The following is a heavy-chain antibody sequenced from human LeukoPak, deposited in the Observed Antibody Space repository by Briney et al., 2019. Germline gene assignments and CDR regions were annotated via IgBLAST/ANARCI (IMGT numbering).Heavy chain of an antibody. CDR3: ARDRPDYDILTGYRYYYGMDV. CDR2: YYSGGRT. CDR1: GFIVSSNY. V-gene: IGHV3-66*01. D-gene: IGHD3-9*01. J-gene: IGHJ6*02. Sequence: GWSLRLSCAVCGFIVSSNYMSWVRQAPEKGLELVSVYYSGGRTYYADSVKGRFTISRDNSKNTVYLQMNSLRAEDTAVYHCARDRPDYDILTGYRYYYGMDVCGQGTTVTVSS.